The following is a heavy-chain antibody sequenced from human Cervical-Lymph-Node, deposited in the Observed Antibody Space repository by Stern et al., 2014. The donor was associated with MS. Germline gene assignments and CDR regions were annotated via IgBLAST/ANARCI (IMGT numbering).Heavy chain of an antibody. D-gene: IGHD3-16*01. J-gene: IGHJ4*02. V-gene: IGHV3-21*01. Sequence: EVQLVESGGGLVKPGGSLRLSCAASGFTFSSYSMNWVRQAPGKGLEWVSSISSSSSYIYYADSVKGRFTISRDNAKNSLYLQMNSLRAEDTAVYYCASMITFGGPTDFDYWGQGTLVTVSS. CDR2: ISSSSSYI. CDR1: GFTFSSYS. CDR3: ASMITFGGPTDFDY.